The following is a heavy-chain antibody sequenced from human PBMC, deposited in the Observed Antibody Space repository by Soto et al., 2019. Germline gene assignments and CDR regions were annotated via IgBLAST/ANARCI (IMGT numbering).Heavy chain of an antibody. J-gene: IGHJ5*02. V-gene: IGHV4-4*07. CDR1: GASISGYY. CDR2: IYATGTT. Sequence: SETLSLTCTVSGASISGYYCSWSRKSAGKGLEWIGRIYATGTTDYNPSLKSRVMMSVDTSKKQFSLKLRSVTAADTAVYYCVRDGTKTLRDWFDPWGQGISVTVSS. D-gene: IGHD1-1*01. CDR3: VRDGTKTLRDWFDP.